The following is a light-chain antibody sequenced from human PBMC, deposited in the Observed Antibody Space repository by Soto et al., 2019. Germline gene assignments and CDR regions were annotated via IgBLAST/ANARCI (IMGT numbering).Light chain of an antibody. J-gene: IGKJ1*01. CDR2: AAS. Sequence: DIQLTHGPSAMSASVGDTVTISCRASQDIGNLLVWFQQKPGKVPQRLIYAASSLQTGVPSRFSGIGSGTDFTLTINSLQPEDFATYYCQQLNSYPGTFGQGTKVDI. CDR1: QDIGNL. CDR3: QQLNSYPGT. V-gene: IGKV1-17*03.